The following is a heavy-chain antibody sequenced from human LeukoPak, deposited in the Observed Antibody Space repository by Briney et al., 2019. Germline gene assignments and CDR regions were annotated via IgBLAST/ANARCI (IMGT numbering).Heavy chain of an antibody. Sequence: NPSETLSLTCTVSGGSISSSSYYWGWIRQPPGKGLEWIGSIYYSGSTNYNPSLKSRVTISVDTSKNQFSLKLSSVTAADTAVYYCARALTVDSAGSFDYWGQGTLVTVSS. CDR1: GGSISSSSYY. V-gene: IGHV4-39*07. D-gene: IGHD6-19*01. J-gene: IGHJ4*02. CDR2: IYYSGST. CDR3: ARALTVDSAGSFDY.